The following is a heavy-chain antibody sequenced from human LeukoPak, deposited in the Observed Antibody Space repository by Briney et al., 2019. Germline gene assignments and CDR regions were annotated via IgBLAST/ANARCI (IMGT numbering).Heavy chain of an antibody. CDR3: AKVRGMVRGVTNYFDY. Sequence: PGGSLRLSCAASGFTFSTYSMNWVRQAPGKRLEWVSYITSSSSRIHYADSVKGRFTISRDNSKNTLYLQMNSLRAEDTAVYYCAKVRGMVRGVTNYFDYWGQGTLVTVSS. J-gene: IGHJ4*02. V-gene: IGHV3-48*01. CDR2: ITSSSSRI. CDR1: GFTFSTYS. D-gene: IGHD3-10*01.